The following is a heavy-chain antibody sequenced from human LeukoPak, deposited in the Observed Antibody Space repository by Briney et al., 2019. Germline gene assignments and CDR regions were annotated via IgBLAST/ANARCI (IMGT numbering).Heavy chain of an antibody. CDR1: GYTFTSYG. CDR3: ARDYVPGGGSGQKMGTSF. Sequence: ASVKVSCKASGYTFTSYGISWVRQAPGQGLEWMGWISAYNGNTNYAQKLQGRVTMTTDTSTSTAYMELRSLRSDDTAVYYCARDYVPGGGSGQKMGTSFWGQGTLVTVSS. CDR2: ISAYNGNT. V-gene: IGHV1-18*01. D-gene: IGHD6-19*01. J-gene: IGHJ4*02.